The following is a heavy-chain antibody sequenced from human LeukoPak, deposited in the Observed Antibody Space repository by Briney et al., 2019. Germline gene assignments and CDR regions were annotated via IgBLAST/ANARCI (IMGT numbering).Heavy chain of an antibody. V-gene: IGHV1-2*06. CDR3: ARDLDSVAAADY. D-gene: IGHD6-13*01. CDR1: GYTLTGYY. CDR2: INPNSGGT. J-gene: IGHJ4*02. Sequence: ASVKVSCKASGYTLTGYYMHWVRQAPGQGLEWMGRINPNSGGTNYAQKFQGRVTMTRDTSISTAYMELSRLRSDDTAVYYCARDLDSVAAADYWGQGTLVTVSS.